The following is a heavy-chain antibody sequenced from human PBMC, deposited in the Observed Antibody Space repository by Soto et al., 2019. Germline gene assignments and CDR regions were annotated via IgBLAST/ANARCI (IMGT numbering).Heavy chain of an antibody. CDR1: GGTFSSYT. D-gene: IGHD1-1*01. V-gene: IGHV1-69*04. J-gene: IGHJ4*02. Sequence: GASVKVSCKASGGTFSSYTISWVRQAPGQGLEWMGRIIPILGIANYAQKFQGRVTITADKSTSTAYMELSSVRSEDTAVYYCAREKEDNWNAPYYFDYWGQRTLVTVS. CDR2: IIPILGIA. CDR3: AREKEDNWNAPYYFDY.